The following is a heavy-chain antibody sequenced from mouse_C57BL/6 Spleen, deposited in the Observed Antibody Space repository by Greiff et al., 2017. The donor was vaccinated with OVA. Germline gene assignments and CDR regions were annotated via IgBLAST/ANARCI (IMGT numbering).Heavy chain of an antibody. Sequence: DVKLVESGGGLVKPGGSLKLSCAASGFTFSSYAMSWVRQTPEKRLEWVATISDGGSYTYYPDNVKGRFTISRDNAKNNLYLQMSHLKSEDTAMYYCARDKDYGSSRFAYWGQGTLVTVSA. D-gene: IGHD1-1*01. CDR2: ISDGGSYT. J-gene: IGHJ3*01. V-gene: IGHV5-4*01. CDR3: ARDKDYGSSRFAY. CDR1: GFTFSSYA.